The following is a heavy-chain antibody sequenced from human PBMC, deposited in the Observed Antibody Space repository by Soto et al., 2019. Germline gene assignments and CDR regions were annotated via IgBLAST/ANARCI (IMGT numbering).Heavy chain of an antibody. Sequence: ASVKVSCKASGYTFTSYDINWVRQATGQGLEWMGWMNPNSGNTGYAQKFQGRVTMTRNTSISTAYMELSSLRSEDTAVYYCARGRDDYSNYDDAFDIWGQGTMVTVSS. CDR3: ARGRDDYSNYDDAFDI. J-gene: IGHJ3*02. CDR1: GYTFTSYD. CDR2: MNPNSGNT. D-gene: IGHD4-4*01. V-gene: IGHV1-8*01.